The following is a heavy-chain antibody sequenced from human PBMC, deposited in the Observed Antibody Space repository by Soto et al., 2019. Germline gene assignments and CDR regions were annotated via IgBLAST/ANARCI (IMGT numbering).Heavy chain of an antibody. CDR1: GGSFSGYY. V-gene: IGHV4-34*01. CDR2: INHSGST. J-gene: IGHJ4*02. Sequence: PSETLSLTCAVYGGSFSGYYWTWIRQPPGTGLEWIGEINHSGSTNYNPSLKSRVTISIDTSKNQFSLKLTSVTAADTAVYYCARDKVTGLFDYWGQGTLVTVSS. CDR3: ARDKVTGLFDY. D-gene: IGHD2-8*02.